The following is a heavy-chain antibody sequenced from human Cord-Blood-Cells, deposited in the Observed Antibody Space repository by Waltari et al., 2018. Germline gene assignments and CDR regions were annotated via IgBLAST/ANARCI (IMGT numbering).Heavy chain of an antibody. D-gene: IGHD1-26*01. CDR1: GYTFTSYA. Sequence: QVQLVQSGAEVKKPGASVKVSCKASGYTFTSYAMHWVRQAPGQRLEWMGWINAGNGNTKYSQKFQGRVTLTRDTSASTAYKELSSLRSEDTAVYYCACTSRIVGDTDYYYYGMDVWGQGTTVTVSS. V-gene: IGHV1-3*01. J-gene: IGHJ6*02. CDR2: INAGNGNT. CDR3: ACTSRIVGDTDYYYYGMDV.